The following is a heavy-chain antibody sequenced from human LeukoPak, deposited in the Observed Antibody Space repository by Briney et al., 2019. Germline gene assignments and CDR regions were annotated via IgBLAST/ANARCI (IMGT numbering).Heavy chain of an antibody. CDR3: ARDPQTGLFGY. CDR2: IIPILGIA. J-gene: IGHJ4*02. Sequence: ASVKVSCKASGGTFSSYAISWVRQAPGQGLEWMGRIIPILGIANYAQKFQGRVTMTTDTSTSTAYMELRSLRSDDTAVYYCARDPQTGLFGYWGQGTLVTVSS. D-gene: IGHD3-9*01. V-gene: IGHV1-69*04. CDR1: GGTFSSYA.